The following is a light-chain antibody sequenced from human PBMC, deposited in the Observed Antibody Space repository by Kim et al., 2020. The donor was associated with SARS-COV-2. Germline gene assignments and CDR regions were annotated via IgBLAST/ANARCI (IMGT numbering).Light chain of an antibody. Sequence: SSELTQDPSVSVALGQTVRITCRGDSLKTYYASWFQHQPGQAPILVFYSKDKRPSGIPDRFSGSSSGDTSSLTITGAQAEDEADYFCSSRDSTGYHWVFGGGTQLTVL. CDR3: SSRDSTGYHWV. V-gene: IGLV3-19*01. CDR2: SKD. J-gene: IGLJ3*02. CDR1: SLKTYY.